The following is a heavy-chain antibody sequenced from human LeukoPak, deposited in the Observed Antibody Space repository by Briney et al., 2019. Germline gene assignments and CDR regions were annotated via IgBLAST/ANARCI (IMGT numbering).Heavy chain of an antibody. CDR3: ARGWSYCSSTSCHRNWFDP. V-gene: IGHV1-69*05. J-gene: IGHJ5*02. D-gene: IGHD2-2*01. CDR1: GGTFSSYA. CDR2: IIPIFGTA. Sequence: ASVKVSCKASGGTFSSYAISWVRQAPGQGLERMGGIIPIFGTANYAQKFQGRVTITTDESTSTAYMELSSLRSEDTAVYYCARGWSYCSSTSCHRNWFDPWGQGTLVTVFS.